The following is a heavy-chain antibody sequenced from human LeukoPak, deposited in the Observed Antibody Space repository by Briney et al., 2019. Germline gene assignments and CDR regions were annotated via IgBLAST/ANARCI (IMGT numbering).Heavy chain of an antibody. V-gene: IGHV3-23*01. D-gene: IGHD2-15*01. CDR3: AKARCSGGSCRAIDY. CDR2: ISNNGGYT. J-gene: IGHJ4*02. Sequence: GGSLRLSCAASGFTFSSSAMSWVRQAPGKGLEWVSAISNNGGYTYYADSVQGRFTISRDNSKSTLCLQMNSLRAEDTAVYYCAKARCSGGSCRAIDYWGQGTLVTVSS. CDR1: GFTFSSSA.